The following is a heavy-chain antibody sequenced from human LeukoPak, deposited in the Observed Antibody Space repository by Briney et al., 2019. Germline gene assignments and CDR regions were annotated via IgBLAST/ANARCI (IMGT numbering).Heavy chain of an antibody. V-gene: IGHV3-66*01. Sequence: GGSPRLSCAASGFTASSNYMSWGRQAPGEGLEWVSVIYSGGSTYYADSVKGRFTISRDNSKNTLYLQMNSMRAEDTAVYYCARVRAAAYFDYWGQGTLVTVSS. CDR1: GFTASSNY. D-gene: IGHD6-13*01. J-gene: IGHJ4*02. CDR2: IYSGGST. CDR3: ARVRAAAYFDY.